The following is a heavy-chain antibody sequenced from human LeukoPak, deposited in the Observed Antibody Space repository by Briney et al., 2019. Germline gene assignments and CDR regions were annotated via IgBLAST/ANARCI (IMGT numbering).Heavy chain of an antibody. CDR1: GFTFSSYA. CDR3: AKETVAAPPIDY. D-gene: IGHD6-19*01. J-gene: IGHJ4*02. Sequence: GGSLRLSCAASGFTFSSYAMSWVRQAPGKGLEWVSAISGSAYSTYYADSEKGRFTISRDNSKNTLYLQMNSLRAEDTAVYYCAKETVAAPPIDYWGQGTLVTVSS. CDR2: ISGSAYST. V-gene: IGHV3-23*01.